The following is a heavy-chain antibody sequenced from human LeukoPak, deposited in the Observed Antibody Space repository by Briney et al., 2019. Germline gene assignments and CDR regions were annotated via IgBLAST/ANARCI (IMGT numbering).Heavy chain of an antibody. CDR3: AREKRTMAVVNDY. D-gene: IGHD2-15*01. CDR2: INSDGSST. Sequence: AGGSLRLSCAASGFTFSTYWMHWVRQAPGKGLVWVSRINSDGSSTSYADSVKGRFTISRDNAKNTLYLQLNSLRDEDTAVYYCAREKRTMAVVNDYWGQGTLVIVSS. J-gene: IGHJ4*02. V-gene: IGHV3-74*01. CDR1: GFTFSTYW.